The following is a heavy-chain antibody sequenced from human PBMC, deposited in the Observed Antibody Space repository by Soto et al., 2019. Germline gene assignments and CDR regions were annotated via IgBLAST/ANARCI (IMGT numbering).Heavy chain of an antibody. CDR1: GGSISSGDYY. J-gene: IGHJ4*02. D-gene: IGHD3-22*01. CDR2: IYYSGST. V-gene: IGHV4-30-4*01. CDR3: ATGSYYYDSSGYYNY. Sequence: SETLSLTCTVSGGSISSGDYYWSWIRQPPGKGLEWIGYIYYSGSTYYNPSLKSRVTISVDTSKNQFSLKLSSVTAADTAVYYCATGSYYYDSSGYYNYWGQGTLVTVPQ.